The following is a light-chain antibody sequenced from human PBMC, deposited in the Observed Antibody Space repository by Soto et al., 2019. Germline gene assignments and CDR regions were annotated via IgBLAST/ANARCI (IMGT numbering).Light chain of an antibody. CDR3: QDHHSYSWT. CDR1: QSISSW. CDR2: DAS. V-gene: IGKV1-5*01. Sequence: DIQMTQSPSTLSASVGGRVAITCRASQSISSWLAWYQQKPGKAPKLLIYDASSLESGVPSRFSGSGSGTEFTLTISSLQPDDFATYYRQDHHSYSWTFGPDTKADIK. J-gene: IGKJ1*01.